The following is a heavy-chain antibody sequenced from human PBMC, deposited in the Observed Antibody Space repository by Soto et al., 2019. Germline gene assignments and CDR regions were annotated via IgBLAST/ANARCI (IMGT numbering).Heavy chain of an antibody. CDR3: AKSPGMYYYDSSGYYHYDY. Sequence: EVQLLESGGGLAQPGGSLRLSCAASGFTFSSYAMSWVRQAPGKGLEWVPAISGSGVSTYYADSVKGRFTISRDNSKTTLYLQMNSLRAEDTAVYYCAKSPGMYYYDSSGYYHYDYWGQGTLVTVSS. CDR2: ISGSGVST. D-gene: IGHD3-22*01. J-gene: IGHJ4*02. CDR1: GFTFSSYA. V-gene: IGHV3-23*01.